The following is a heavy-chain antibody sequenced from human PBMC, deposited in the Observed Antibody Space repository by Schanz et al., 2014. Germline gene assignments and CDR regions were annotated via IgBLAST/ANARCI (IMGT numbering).Heavy chain of an antibody. CDR2: VNPSVRGT. CDR3: AGAFDSSGYYFDY. Sequence: QVQLVQSGADVKKPGASVKVSCKASGYTLSAYSLHWVRQAPGQGLEWMGIVNPSVRGTHFAREFQGRVTVTSDTSTSTVYMELSGLRSEDTAVYYCAGAFDSSGYYFDYWGQGTLVTVSS. V-gene: IGHV1-46*03. J-gene: IGHJ4*02. D-gene: IGHD3-22*01. CDR1: GYTLSAYS.